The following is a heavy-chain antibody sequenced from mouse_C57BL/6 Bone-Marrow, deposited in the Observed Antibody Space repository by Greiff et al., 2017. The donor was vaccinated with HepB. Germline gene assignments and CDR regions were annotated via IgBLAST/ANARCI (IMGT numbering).Heavy chain of an antibody. CDR1: GYTFPSYW. V-gene: IGHV1-59*01. CDR3: AIYGIGDY. D-gene: IGHD1-1*01. J-gene: IGHJ2*01. CDR2: IDPSDSYT. Sequence: VQLQQPGAELVRPGTSVKLSCKASGYTFPSYWMHWVKQRPGQGLEWIGVIDPSDSYTNYNQKFKGKATLTVDTSSSTAYMQLSSLTSEDSAVYYCAIYGIGDYWGQGTTLTVSS.